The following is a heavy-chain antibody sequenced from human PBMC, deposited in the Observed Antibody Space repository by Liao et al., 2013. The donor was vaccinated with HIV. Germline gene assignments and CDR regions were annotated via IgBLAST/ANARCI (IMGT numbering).Heavy chain of an antibody. Sequence: QVQLQESGPGLVKPSQTLSLSCTVSGGSISSGNYYWSWIRQPAGKGLEWIGRIYTSGSTNYDPSLKSRVTISVDTSKNQFSLKLSSVTAADTAVYYCARDNPYSNNCLDYWGQGTLVPVSS. CDR2: IYTSGST. V-gene: IGHV4-61*02. J-gene: IGHJ4*02. CDR1: GGSISSGNYY. CDR3: ARDNPYSNNCLDY. D-gene: IGHD6-13*01.